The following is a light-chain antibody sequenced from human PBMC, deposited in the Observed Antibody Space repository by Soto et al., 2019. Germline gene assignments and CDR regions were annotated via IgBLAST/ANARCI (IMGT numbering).Light chain of an antibody. CDR3: QQYNNWTPIT. Sequence: EIVMTQSPATLSVSPGQRATLSCRASQSVSGNLAWYQHKPGQAPRLLIYGASTRATGIPARFSGSGSGTEFTLTISSLQSEDFAVYYCQQYNNWTPITFGQGTRLEIK. CDR2: GAS. V-gene: IGKV3-15*01. CDR1: QSVSGN. J-gene: IGKJ5*01.